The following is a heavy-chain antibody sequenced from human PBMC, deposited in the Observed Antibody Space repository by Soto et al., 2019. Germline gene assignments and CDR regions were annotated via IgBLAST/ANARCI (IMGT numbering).Heavy chain of an antibody. CDR1: GGTFSSYA. CDR2: IIPIFGTA. Sequence: QVQLVQSGAEVKKPGSSVKVSCKASGGTFSSYAISWVRQAPGQGLEWMGGIIPIFGTANYAQKFQGRVTITADDSTSTAYMELSSLRSEDTAVYYCARGHVGYGDYVDLVYAFDIWGQGTMVTVSS. V-gene: IGHV1-69*01. CDR3: ARGHVGYGDYVDLVYAFDI. J-gene: IGHJ3*02. D-gene: IGHD4-17*01.